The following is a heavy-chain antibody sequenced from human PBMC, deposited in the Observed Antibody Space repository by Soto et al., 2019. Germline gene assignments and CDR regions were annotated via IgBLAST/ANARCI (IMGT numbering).Heavy chain of an antibody. D-gene: IGHD3-3*01. CDR2: ISGSGGST. CDR1: GFTFSSYA. Sequence: GGSLRLSCAASGFTFSSYAMSWVRQAPGKGLEWVSAISGSGGSTYYADSVKGRFTISRDNSKNTLYLQMNSLRAEDTAVYYCAKKYYDFWSGYKDYYYGMDVWGQGTTVTVSS. J-gene: IGHJ6*02. CDR3: AKKYYDFWSGYKDYYYGMDV. V-gene: IGHV3-23*01.